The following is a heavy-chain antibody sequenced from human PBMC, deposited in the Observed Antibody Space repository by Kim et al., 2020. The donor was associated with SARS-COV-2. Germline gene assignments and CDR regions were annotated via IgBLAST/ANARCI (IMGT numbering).Heavy chain of an antibody. CDR3: AGEWGQDGNFLDF. Sequence: ASVKVSCKASGYTFTGYYIHWVRQAPGQGLEWMGRINANNGATNYAQKFQGRVTMTRDTSINTAYMELSTLTSDDTAVYYCAGEWGQDGNFLDFWGLGTLVTVSS. V-gene: IGHV1-2*06. CDR2: INANNGAT. D-gene: IGHD1-7*01. J-gene: IGHJ4*02. CDR1: GYTFTGYY.